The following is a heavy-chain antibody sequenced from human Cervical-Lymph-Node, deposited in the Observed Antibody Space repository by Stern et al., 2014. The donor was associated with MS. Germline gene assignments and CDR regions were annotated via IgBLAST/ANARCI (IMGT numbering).Heavy chain of an antibody. CDR1: GFSFSNYA. CDR3: ARDRGIDDAFDL. Sequence: VQLVESGGGVVQPGRSLRLSCAASGFSFSNYAVHWVRQAPGKGLEWVAVASYDGTKYSADSVKGRFPVSRANSKNALYLQMNSLRTEDTAVYYCARDRGIDDAFDLWGQGTMVTVSA. D-gene: IGHD3-10*01. CDR2: ASYDGTK. V-gene: IGHV3-30*01. J-gene: IGHJ3*01.